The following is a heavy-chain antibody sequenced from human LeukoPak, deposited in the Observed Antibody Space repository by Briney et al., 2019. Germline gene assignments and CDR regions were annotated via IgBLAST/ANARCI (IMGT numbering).Heavy chain of an antibody. D-gene: IGHD3-22*01. J-gene: IGHJ4*02. CDR3: ARGSFYYDSSGYYFDY. Sequence: SQTLSLTCTVSGGSLSSGSYYWSWIRQPAGKGLEWIGRIYTSGSTNYNPSLKSRVTISVDTSKNQFSLKLSSVTAADTAVYYCARGSFYYDSSGYYFDYWGQGTLVTVSS. CDR1: GGSLSSGSYY. V-gene: IGHV4-61*02. CDR2: IYTSGST.